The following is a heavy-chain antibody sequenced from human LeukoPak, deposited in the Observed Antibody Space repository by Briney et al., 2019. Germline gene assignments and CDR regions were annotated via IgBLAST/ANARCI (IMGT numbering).Heavy chain of an antibody. CDR2: INHSGST. Sequence: PSETLSLTCAVYGGSFSGYYWSWIRQPPGKGLEWIGEINHSGSTNYNPSLKSRVTISVDTSKNQFSLKLSSVTAADTAVHYCARLARGAYCGGDCYSGLDYWGQGTLVTVSS. V-gene: IGHV4-34*01. D-gene: IGHD2-21*02. CDR1: GGSFSGYY. J-gene: IGHJ4*02. CDR3: ARLARGAYCGGDCYSGLDY.